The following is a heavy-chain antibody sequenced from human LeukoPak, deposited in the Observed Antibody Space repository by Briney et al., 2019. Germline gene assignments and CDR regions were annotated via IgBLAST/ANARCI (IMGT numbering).Heavy chain of an antibody. Sequence: GSLRLSCAASGFTVSGNYMKWVRQAPGKGLEWVSIIYSDGTTYYADSVKGRFTISRDNSKNTLYLQMNSLRAEDTAVYYCSGYWPPDYWGQGTLVTVSS. CDR2: IYSDGTT. J-gene: IGHJ4*02. CDR1: GFTVSGNY. CDR3: SGYWPPDY. V-gene: IGHV3-53*01. D-gene: IGHD2-8*02.